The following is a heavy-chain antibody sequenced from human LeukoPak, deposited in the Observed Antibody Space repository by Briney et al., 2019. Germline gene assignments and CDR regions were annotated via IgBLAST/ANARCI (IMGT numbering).Heavy chain of an antibody. J-gene: IGHJ4*02. V-gene: IGHV1-18*01. Sequence: GASVNVSCKASGYTFTSYGISWVRHAPGQGLEWMGWISAYNGNTNYAQKLQGRVTMTTDTSTSTAYMELRSLRSDDTAVYYCARLGGYYGSGRYPDYWGQGTLVTVSS. CDR2: ISAYNGNT. CDR3: ARLGGYYGSGRYPDY. CDR1: GYTFTSYG. D-gene: IGHD3-10*01.